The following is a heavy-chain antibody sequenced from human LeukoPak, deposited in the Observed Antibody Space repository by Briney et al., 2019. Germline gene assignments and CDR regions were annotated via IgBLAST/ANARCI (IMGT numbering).Heavy chain of an antibody. J-gene: IGHJ4*02. CDR2: IIPIFGTA. CDR1: GGTFSSYA. V-gene: IGHV1-69*01. CDR3: ARGGLQLRYFDWFDY. Sequence: ASVTVSCKASGGTFSSYAISWVRQAPGQGLEWMGGIIPIFGTANYAQKFQGRVTITADESTSTAYMELSSLRSEDTAVYYCARGGLQLRYFDWFDYWGQGTLVTVSS. D-gene: IGHD3-9*01.